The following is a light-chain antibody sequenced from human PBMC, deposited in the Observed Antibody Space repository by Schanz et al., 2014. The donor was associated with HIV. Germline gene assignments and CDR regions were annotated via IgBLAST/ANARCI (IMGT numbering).Light chain of an antibody. CDR1: QSVSSY. CDR3: QQYAALPQT. V-gene: IGKV3-20*01. J-gene: IGKJ2*01. Sequence: EIVLTQSPATLSLSPGERATLSCRASQSVSSYLAWYQQRPGQAPRLLIYGASTRATGIPARFSGSGSGTEFTLTISRLEPEDFAVYYCQQYAALPQTFGQGTKLEI. CDR2: GAS.